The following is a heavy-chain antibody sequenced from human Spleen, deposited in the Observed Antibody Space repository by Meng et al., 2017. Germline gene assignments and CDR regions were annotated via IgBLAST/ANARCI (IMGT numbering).Heavy chain of an antibody. CDR3: ARDADWVIFDH. D-gene: IGHD3-9*01. CDR2: INTDASST. J-gene: IGHJ4*02. V-gene: IGHV3-74*03. CDR1: GFTFSSYN. Sequence: IQLVESGGGVGQPGGSLILSCAASGFTFSSYNMHWVRQTPGEGLVWVSRINTDASSTTYADSVKGRFTISRDDAKNTVYLQMNSLRAEDTAVYYCARDADWVIFDHWGQGALVTVSS.